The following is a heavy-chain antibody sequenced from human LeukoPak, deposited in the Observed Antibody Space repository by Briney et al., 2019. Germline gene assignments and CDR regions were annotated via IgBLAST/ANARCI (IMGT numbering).Heavy chain of an antibody. CDR3: AKGGCSSTSCYVDLDY. CDR2: ISSSSSYI. J-gene: IGHJ4*02. Sequence: PGGSLRLSCAASGFTFSSYSMNWVRQAPGKGLEWVSSISSSSSYIYYADSVKGRFTISRDNAKNSLYLQLNSLRAEDTALYYCAKGGCSSTSCYVDLDYWGQGTLVTVSS. D-gene: IGHD2-2*01. CDR1: GFTFSSYS. V-gene: IGHV3-21*04.